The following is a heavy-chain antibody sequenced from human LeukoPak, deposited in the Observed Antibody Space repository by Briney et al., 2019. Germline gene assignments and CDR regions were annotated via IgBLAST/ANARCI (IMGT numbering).Heavy chain of an antibody. J-gene: IGHJ4*02. D-gene: IGHD3-22*01. V-gene: IGHV4-4*02. Sequence: PSGTLSLTCGVSGGSIDITNYWSWVRQAPGKGLEWIGEISHDGTTNYNPSLRSRVAMSFDRANNQFSLSLTSVTAADTAVYYCTREDRPFCPFAYWGQGVPVTVSS. CDR3: TREDRPFCPFAY. CDR1: GGSIDITNY. CDR2: ISHDGTT.